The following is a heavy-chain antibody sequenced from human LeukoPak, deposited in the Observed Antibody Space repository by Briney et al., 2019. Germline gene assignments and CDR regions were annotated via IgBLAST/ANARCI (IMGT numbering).Heavy chain of an antibody. CDR1: GFTFSSYW. Sequence: GGSLRLSCAAPGFTFSSYWMSWVRQAPGKGLEWVANIKQDGSEKYYVDSVKGRFTISRDNAKNSLYLQMNSLRAEDTAVYYCARGDLTIFGVVISSAFDYWGQGTLVTVSS. D-gene: IGHD3-3*01. CDR3: ARGDLTIFGVVISSAFDY. CDR2: IKQDGSEK. V-gene: IGHV3-7*01. J-gene: IGHJ4*02.